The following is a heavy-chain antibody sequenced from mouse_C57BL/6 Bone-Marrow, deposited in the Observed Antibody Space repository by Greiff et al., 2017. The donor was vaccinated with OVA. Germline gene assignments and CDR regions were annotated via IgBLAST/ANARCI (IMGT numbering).Heavy chain of an antibody. D-gene: IGHD6-5*01. Sequence: EVQRVESGGGLVKPGGSLKLSCAASGFTFSSYAMSWVRQTPEKRLEWVATISDGGSYTYYPDNVKGRFTISRDNAKNNLYLQMSHLKSEDTAMYYCAREKAYLKYIDYWGQGTTLTVSS. CDR3: AREKAYLKYIDY. CDR2: ISDGGSYT. CDR1: GFTFSSYA. J-gene: IGHJ2*01. V-gene: IGHV5-4*01.